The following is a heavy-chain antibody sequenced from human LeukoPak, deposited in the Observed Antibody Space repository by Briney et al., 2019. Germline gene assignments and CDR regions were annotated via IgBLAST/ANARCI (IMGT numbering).Heavy chain of an antibody. Sequence: SETLSLTCTVSGGSISSYYWSWIRQPPGKGLEWIGYIYYSGSTNYNPSLKSRVTISVDTSKNQFSLKLSSVTAADTAVYYCARAPSGRLCYYYYMDVWGKGTTVTVSS. CDR3: ARAPSGRLCYYYYMDV. D-gene: IGHD2-15*01. J-gene: IGHJ6*03. CDR1: GGSISSYY. CDR2: IYYSGST. V-gene: IGHV4-59*01.